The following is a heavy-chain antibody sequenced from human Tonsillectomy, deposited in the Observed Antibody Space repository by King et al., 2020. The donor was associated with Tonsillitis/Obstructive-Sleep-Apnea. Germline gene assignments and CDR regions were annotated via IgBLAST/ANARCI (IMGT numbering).Heavy chain of an antibody. J-gene: IGHJ4*02. CDR3: ARAGRYCSSTSCYRYFDY. V-gene: IGHV4-59*01. CDR1: GGSISSYY. D-gene: IGHD2-2*01. CDR2: IYYSGST. Sequence: VQLQESGPGLVKPSETLSLTCTVSGGSISSYYWSWIRPPPGKGLEWIGYIYYSGSTNYNPSLKSRVTISVDTSKNQFSLKLSSVTAADTAVYYCARAGRYCSSTSCYRYFDYWGQGTLVTVSS.